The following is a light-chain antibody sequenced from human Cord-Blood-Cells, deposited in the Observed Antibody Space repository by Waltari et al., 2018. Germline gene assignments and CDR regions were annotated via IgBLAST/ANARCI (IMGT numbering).Light chain of an antibody. Sequence: DIQMTQSPSTLSASVGDRVTITCRASQSISSWLAWYQQKPGKAPKLLIYKASSFESGVPSRFSGSGSGTEFTLTISSLQPDDFATYYCQQYNSSFGQGTKLEIK. J-gene: IGKJ2*01. CDR3: QQYNSS. V-gene: IGKV1-5*03. CDR1: QSISSW. CDR2: KAS.